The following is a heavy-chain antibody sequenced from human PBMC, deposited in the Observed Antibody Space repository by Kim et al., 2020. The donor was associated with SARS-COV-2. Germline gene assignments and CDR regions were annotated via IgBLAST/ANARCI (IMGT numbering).Heavy chain of an antibody. J-gene: IGHJ4*02. Sequence: STYYADSVKGRFTISRDNSKTTLYLQMNSRRAEDTAVYYCARSGGRLPVYWGQGTLVTVSS. CDR2: ST. CDR3: ARSGGRLPVY. V-gene: IGHV3-53*01. D-gene: IGHD1-26*01.